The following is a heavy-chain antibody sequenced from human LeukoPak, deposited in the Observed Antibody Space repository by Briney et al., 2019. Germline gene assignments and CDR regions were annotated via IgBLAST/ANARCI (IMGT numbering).Heavy chain of an antibody. CDR3: VKGRITMVRGVFDY. J-gene: IGHJ4*02. Sequence: GGSLRLSCAASGFTFSSYAMSWVRQAPGKGLEWVSVISVGGGGTTYADSVKGRFTISRDNSKNTLYLQMSSLRAEDTAVYYCVKGRITMVRGVFDYWGQGTLVTVSS. D-gene: IGHD3-10*01. CDR1: GFTFSSYA. CDR2: ISVGGGGT. V-gene: IGHV3-23*01.